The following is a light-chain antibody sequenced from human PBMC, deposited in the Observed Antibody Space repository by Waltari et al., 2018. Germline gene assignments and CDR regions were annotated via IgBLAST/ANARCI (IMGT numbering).Light chain of an antibody. CDR1: QTLANTDGNTY. Sequence: DLVMTQSPVSLSVTLGQPASISCRSSQTLANTDGNTYLNWFHQRPGQSPRRLIYQGSKRDSGVPDRFRGSGSHTDFTLEISRVEAEDVGLYYCMQGVRPWTFGQGTKVEIK. CDR2: QGS. V-gene: IGKV2-30*01. J-gene: IGKJ1*01. CDR3: MQGVRPWT.